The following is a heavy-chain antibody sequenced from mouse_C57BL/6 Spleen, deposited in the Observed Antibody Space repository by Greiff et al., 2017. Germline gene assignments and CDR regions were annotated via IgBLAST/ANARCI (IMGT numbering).Heavy chain of an antibody. V-gene: IGHV3-6*01. J-gene: IGHJ4*01. CDR3: ARERRLRHYYAMDY. Sequence: VQLKESGPGLVKPSQSLSLTCSVTGYSITSGYYWNWIRQFPGNKLEWMGYISYDGSNNYNPSLKNRISITRDTSKNQFFLKLNSVTTEDTATXYCARERRLRHYYAMDYWGQGTSVTVSS. CDR1: GYSITSGYY. CDR2: ISYDGSN. D-gene: IGHD2-4*01.